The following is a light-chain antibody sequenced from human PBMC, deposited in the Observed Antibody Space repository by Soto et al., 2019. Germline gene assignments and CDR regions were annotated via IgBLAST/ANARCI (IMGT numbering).Light chain of an antibody. Sequence: PSTLSGSVGDRVTITFRASQTISSWLAWYQQKPGEAPKLLIYKASTLKSGVPSRFSGSGSGTEFTLTISSLQTDDFATYYCQHYNSYSEAFGQGTKVDIK. V-gene: IGKV1-5*03. CDR3: QHYNSYSEA. CDR1: QTISSW. J-gene: IGKJ1*01. CDR2: KAS.